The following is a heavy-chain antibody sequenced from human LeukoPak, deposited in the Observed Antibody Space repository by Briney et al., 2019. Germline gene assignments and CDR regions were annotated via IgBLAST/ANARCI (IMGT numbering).Heavy chain of an antibody. CDR2: MDPKNGGT. D-gene: IGHD2-2*02. V-gene: IGHV1-2*02. CDR1: GYTFTGYQ. J-gene: IGHJ4*02. CDR3: AVLSGCTSASCYRAFNY. Sequence: ASVKVSCMASGYTFTGYQMHWVRQAPGQGLEWRGGMDPKNGGTNYAQKFQGRVTMTRDTSITTAYMELNTLKYDDAAVYYCAVLSGCTSASCYRAFNYWGQGTLVTVSS.